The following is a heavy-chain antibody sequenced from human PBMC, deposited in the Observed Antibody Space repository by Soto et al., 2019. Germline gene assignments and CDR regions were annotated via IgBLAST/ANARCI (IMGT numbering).Heavy chain of an antibody. D-gene: IGHD1-26*01. V-gene: IGHV4-39*01. CDR3: ARWLGARDAFDI. CDR2: IYYSGST. J-gene: IGHJ3*02. CDR1: GGSISSSSYY. Sequence: SETLSLTCTVSGGSISSSSYYWGWIRQPPGKGLEWIGSIYYSGSTYYNPSLKSRVTISVDTSKNQFSLKLGSVTAADTAVYYCARWLGARDAFDIWGQGTMVTVSS.